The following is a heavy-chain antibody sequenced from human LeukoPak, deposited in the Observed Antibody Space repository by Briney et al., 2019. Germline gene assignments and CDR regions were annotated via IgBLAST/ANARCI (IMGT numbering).Heavy chain of an antibody. D-gene: IGHD3-16*02. J-gene: IGHJ4*02. CDR2: FDPEDGET. V-gene: IGHV1-24*01. CDR1: GYTLTELS. Sequence: ASVKVSCKVSGYTLTELSMHWVRQAPGKGLEWMGGFDPEDGETIYAQKFQGRVTMTEDTSTDTAYMELSSLRSEDTAVYYCAAGDYDYVWGSYRYSLDYWGQGTLVTVSS. CDR3: AAGDYDYVWGSYRYSLDY.